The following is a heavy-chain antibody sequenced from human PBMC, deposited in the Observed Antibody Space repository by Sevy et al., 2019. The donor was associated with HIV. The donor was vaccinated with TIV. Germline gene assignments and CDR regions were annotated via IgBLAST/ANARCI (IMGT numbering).Heavy chain of an antibody. V-gene: IGHV3-48*02. CDR1: GFDFSNAW. J-gene: IGHJ4*02. D-gene: IGHD3-16*02. CDR2: ISSSSSTI. Sequence: GGSLRLSCAASGFDFSNAWMTWVRQAPGKGLEWVSYISSSSSTIYYADSVKDRFTISRDNAKNSLYLQMNSLRDEDTAVYYCARENDYVWGSYLPPFDYWGQGTLVTVSS. CDR3: ARENDYVWGSYLPPFDY.